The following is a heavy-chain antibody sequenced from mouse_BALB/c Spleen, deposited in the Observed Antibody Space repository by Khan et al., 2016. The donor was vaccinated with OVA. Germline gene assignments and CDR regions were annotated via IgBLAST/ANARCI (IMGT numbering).Heavy chain of an antibody. D-gene: IGHD2-14*01. Sequence: VRLQQSGPDLVKPGASVRMSCKASGYTFTSYVMHWLRQKPGQGLEWIGYIYPFHDDTKYNEKFKDKATLTSDKSSSTAYMELSSLTSEDSAVYYCAKNYRYDVYFDYWGQGTTLTVSS. CDR3: AKNYRYDVYFDY. V-gene: IGHV1S136*01. CDR1: GYTFTSYV. CDR2: IYPFHDDT. J-gene: IGHJ2*01.